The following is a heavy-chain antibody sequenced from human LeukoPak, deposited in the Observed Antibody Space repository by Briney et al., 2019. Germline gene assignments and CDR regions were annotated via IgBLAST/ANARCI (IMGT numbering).Heavy chain of an antibody. CDR1: GGSISSGDYY. V-gene: IGHV4-61*08. D-gene: IGHD3-3*01. CDR3: ARVLEFSKNFDY. CDR2: IYYSGST. J-gene: IGHJ4*02. Sequence: SQTLSLTCTVSGGSISSGDYYWSWIRQPPGKGLEWIGYIYYSGSTNYNPSLKSRVTISVDTSKNQFSLKLSSVAAADTAVYYCARVLEFSKNFDYWGQGTLVTVSS.